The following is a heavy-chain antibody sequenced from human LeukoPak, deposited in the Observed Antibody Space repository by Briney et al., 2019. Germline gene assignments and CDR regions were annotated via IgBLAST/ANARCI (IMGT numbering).Heavy chain of an antibody. CDR3: ARDLSRGWYYFDY. CDR2: ISSSGSTI. D-gene: IGHD6-19*01. Sequence: PGGSLRLSCAASGFTFSDYYMSWIRQAPGKGLEWVSYISSSGSTIYYADSVKGRFTISRDNAKNSLYLQMNSLRAEDTAVYYCARDLSRGWYYFDYWGQGTLVTVSS. V-gene: IGHV3-11*04. CDR1: GFTFSDYY. J-gene: IGHJ4*02.